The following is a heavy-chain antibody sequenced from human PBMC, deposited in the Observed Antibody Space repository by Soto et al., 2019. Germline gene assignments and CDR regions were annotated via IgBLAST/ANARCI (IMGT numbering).Heavy chain of an antibody. CDR3: ARDGYDGSGSTYPAS. D-gene: IGHD3-10*01. V-gene: IGHV4-59*01. J-gene: IGHJ5*02. CDR2: IYYLGST. CDR1: GGSMSEYF. Sequence: SSETLALTCSVSGGSMSEYFWSWIRQSPGKGLEWIGYIYYLGSTDYNPSLKSRVTISVDTSKRQFSLRLTSVTAADTAVYYCARDGYDGSGSTYPASWGPATQVTVSS.